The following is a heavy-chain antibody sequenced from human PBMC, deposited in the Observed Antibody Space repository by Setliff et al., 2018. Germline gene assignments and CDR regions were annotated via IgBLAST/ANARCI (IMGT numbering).Heavy chain of an antibody. Sequence: PSETLSLTCTVSGGSISSHYWSWIRQPPGKGLEWIGSIYYSGSTNYNPSLKSRVTISVDKPKNQFSLKLSSVTAADTAVYYCARDLAGSFDYWGQGTLVTVSS. CDR1: GGSISSHY. CDR3: ARDLAGSFDY. V-gene: IGHV4-59*11. CDR2: IYYSGST. J-gene: IGHJ4*02. D-gene: IGHD3-10*01.